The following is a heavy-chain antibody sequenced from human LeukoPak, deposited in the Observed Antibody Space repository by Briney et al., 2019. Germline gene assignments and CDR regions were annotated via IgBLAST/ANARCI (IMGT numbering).Heavy chain of an antibody. CDR2: VYSGGTT. D-gene: IGHD3-10*01. CDR1: GFTVSSND. Sequence: GSLRLSCAASGFTVSSNDISWVRQAPGKGLEWVSVVYSGGTTYFADSVKGRFTISRDDFKNTLYLQMNSLRAEDTAVYYCARDTPTSGFGEFIFYYYGLDVWGQGTTVTVPS. CDR3: ARDTPTSGFGEFIFYYYGLDV. V-gene: IGHV3-66*01. J-gene: IGHJ6*02.